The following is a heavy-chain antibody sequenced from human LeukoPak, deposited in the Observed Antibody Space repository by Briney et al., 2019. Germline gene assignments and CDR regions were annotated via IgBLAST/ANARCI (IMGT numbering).Heavy chain of an antibody. CDR1: GVSISSSSYY. V-gene: IGHV4-39*07. D-gene: IGHD3-22*01. CDR2: IYYSGST. CDR3: ARGGTPITMIVVESNWFDP. Sequence: PSETLSLTCTVSGVSISSSSYYWGWIRQPPGKGLEWIGSIYYSGSTYYNPSLKSRVTISVDTSKNQFSMKLSSVTAADTAVYYCARGGTPITMIVVESNWFDPWGQGTRVTVSS. J-gene: IGHJ5*02.